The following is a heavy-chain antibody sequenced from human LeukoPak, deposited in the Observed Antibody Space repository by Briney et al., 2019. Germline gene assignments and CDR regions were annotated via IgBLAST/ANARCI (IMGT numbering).Heavy chain of an antibody. CDR2: IRNDGNKK. CDR1: GFTFSTSG. Sequence: GGSLRLSCVASGFTFSTSGIHWVRQSPGKGLDWVAFIRNDGNKKNYAESVKGRFTISRDNAKNSLYLQMNSLRAEDTAVYYCARDFYGSGSYGISFDYWGQGTLVTVSS. V-gene: IGHV3-30*02. D-gene: IGHD3-10*01. CDR3: ARDFYGSGSYGISFDY. J-gene: IGHJ4*02.